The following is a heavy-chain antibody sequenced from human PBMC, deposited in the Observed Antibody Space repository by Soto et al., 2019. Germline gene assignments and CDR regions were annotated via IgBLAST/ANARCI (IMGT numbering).Heavy chain of an antibody. CDR1: GFTFSSYS. D-gene: IGHD1-26*01. V-gene: IGHV3-21*01. Sequence: EVQLVESGGGLVKPGGSLRLSCAASGFTFSSYSMNWVRQAPGKGLEWVSSISSSSSYIYYADSVKGRFTISRDNAKNSLYLQMNGLGAEERGVYYWARSKELVGATGGGGDYWGQGTLVTVSS. CDR3: ARSKELVGATGGGGDY. CDR2: ISSSSSYI. J-gene: IGHJ4*02.